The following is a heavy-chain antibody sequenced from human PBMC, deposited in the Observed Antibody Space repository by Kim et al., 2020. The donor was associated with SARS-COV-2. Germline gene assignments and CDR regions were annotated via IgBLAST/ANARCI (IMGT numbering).Heavy chain of an antibody. J-gene: IGHJ6*02. CDR2: IWYDGSNK. CDR1: GFTFSSYG. D-gene: IGHD5-12*01. Sequence: GGSLRLSCAASGFTFSSYGMHWVRQAPGKGLEWVAVIWYDGSNKYYADSVKGRFTISRDNSKNTLYLQMNSLRAEDTAVYYCASSPASGYDWVGHYGMDGWGQGTTVTVSS. V-gene: IGHV3-33*01. CDR3: ASSPASGYDWVGHYGMDG.